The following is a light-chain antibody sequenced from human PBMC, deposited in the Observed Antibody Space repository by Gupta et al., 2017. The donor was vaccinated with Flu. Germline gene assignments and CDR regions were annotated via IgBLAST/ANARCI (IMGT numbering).Light chain of an antibody. CDR2: EVR. CDR3: SSYPGTNTLYL. CDR1: SSVVGGYNY. J-gene: IGLJ1*01. Sequence: QSALTQPASVSGSPGQSITISCTATSSVVGGYNYVSWYQQHPGKAPKLIIYEVRNRPSGVSNRFSGSKSGNTASLTISGLQAEDEADYYCSSYPGTNTLYLFGSGTKVTVL. V-gene: IGLV2-14*01.